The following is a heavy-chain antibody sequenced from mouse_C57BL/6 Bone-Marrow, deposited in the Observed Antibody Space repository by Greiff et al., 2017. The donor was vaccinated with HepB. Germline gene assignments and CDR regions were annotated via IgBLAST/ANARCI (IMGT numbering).Heavy chain of an antibody. Sequence: QVQLQQPGAELVKPGASVKLSCKASGYTFNSYWMHWVKQRPGQGLEWIGMIHPNSGSTNYNEKFKSKATLTVDKSSSTAYMQLRSLTSEDSAVSDGASCYGSSSNKYVDVWGTGPTVTVSS. CDR1: GYTFNSYW. D-gene: IGHD1-1*01. J-gene: IGHJ1*03. CDR3: ASCYGSSSNKYVDV. V-gene: IGHV1-64*01. CDR2: IHPNSGST.